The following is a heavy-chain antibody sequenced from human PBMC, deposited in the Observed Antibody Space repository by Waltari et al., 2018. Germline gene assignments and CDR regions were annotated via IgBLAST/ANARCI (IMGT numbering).Heavy chain of an antibody. V-gene: IGHV3-66*01. CDR2: IYSNGDT. J-gene: IGHJ3*01. CDR1: GFTVGTNY. CDR3: ATDRSV. Sequence: EVQLVESGGGLVQPGGSLRLSCAASGFTVGTNYMSWVRQTPGKGLEGVSLIYSNGDTLYADSVKGRFTISRDSSKNTLYLQMNSLRAEDTAVYYCATDRSVWGQGTVVTVSS.